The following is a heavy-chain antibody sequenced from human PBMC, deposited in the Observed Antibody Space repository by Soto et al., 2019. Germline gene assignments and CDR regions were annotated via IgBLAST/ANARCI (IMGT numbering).Heavy chain of an antibody. CDR2: ISYDGSNK. V-gene: IGHV3-30-3*01. J-gene: IGHJ4*02. D-gene: IGHD3-10*01. CDR1: GFTFSYYV. CDR3: ARGEVYGSGSHSYYFDY. Sequence: PGGSLRLSCAASGFTFSYYVMHWVRQAPGKGLEWVAFISYDGSNKYYADSVKGRCSISRDNSKNTLYLQMNSLRAEDTAVYYCARGEVYGSGSHSYYFDYWGQGTLVTVSS.